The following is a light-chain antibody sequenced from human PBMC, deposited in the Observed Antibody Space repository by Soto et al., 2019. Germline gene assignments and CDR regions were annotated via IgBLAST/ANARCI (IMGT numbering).Light chain of an antibody. J-gene: IGKJ1*01. CDR3: HQSYSTPRT. V-gene: IGKV1-39*01. CDR1: QSISSY. Sequence: DIQMTQSPSSLSASAGDRVTITCRASQSISSYFNWYQQQPGKAPKLLISTASLLESGVPSRFRGSGFGTNFTLTISSLRPEDYATYYCHQSYSTPRTFGQGTKVDIK. CDR2: TAS.